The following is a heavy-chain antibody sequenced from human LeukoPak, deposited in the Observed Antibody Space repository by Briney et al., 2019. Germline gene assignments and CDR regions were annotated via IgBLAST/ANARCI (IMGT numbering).Heavy chain of an antibody. J-gene: IGHJ4*02. CDR2: IYHSGST. V-gene: IGHV4-38-2*02. CDR1: GYSISSGYY. D-gene: IGHD2-15*01. Sequence: SETLSLTCTVSGYSISSGYYWGWIRQPPGKGLEWIGSIYHSGSTYYNPSLKSRVTISVDTSKNQFSLKLSSVTAADTAVYYCARTDIVVVVAAPYYFDYWGQGTLVTVSS. CDR3: ARTDIVVVVAAPYYFDY.